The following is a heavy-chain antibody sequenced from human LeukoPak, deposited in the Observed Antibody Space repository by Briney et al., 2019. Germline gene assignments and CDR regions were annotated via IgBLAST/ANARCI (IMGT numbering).Heavy chain of an antibody. CDR3: ARHGMATLYYFDY. Sequence: TGESLKISCKGSGYSFTSYWIGWVRQMPGKGLEWMGIIYPGDSDTRYSPSFQGQVTISADKSIRTAYLQWSSLKASDTAMYYCARHGMATLYYFDYWGQGTLVTVSS. V-gene: IGHV5-51*01. CDR1: GYSFTSYW. J-gene: IGHJ4*02. CDR2: IYPGDSDT. D-gene: IGHD5-12*01.